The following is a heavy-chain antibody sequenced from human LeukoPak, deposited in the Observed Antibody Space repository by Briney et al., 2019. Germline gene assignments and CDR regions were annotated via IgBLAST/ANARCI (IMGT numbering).Heavy chain of an antibody. CDR3: ARDSGEDPDVINDFDY. CDR2: IWNDGIKK. J-gene: IGHJ4*02. Sequence: GGSLRLSCAASGFSFSTYGMHWVRQAPGKGLEWVAVIWNDGIKKYYADSVKGRFIISRDNSKNTLYLQMNSLRAEDTAVYYCARDSGEDPDVINDFDYWGQGTLVSVSS. CDR1: GFSFSTYG. D-gene: IGHD2-21*01. V-gene: IGHV3-33*01.